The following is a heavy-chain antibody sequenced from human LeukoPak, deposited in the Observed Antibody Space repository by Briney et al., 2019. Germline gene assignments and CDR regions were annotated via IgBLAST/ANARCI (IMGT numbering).Heavy chain of an antibody. J-gene: IGHJ4*02. CDR2: IHHSGSI. CDR3: ASEDNYRLDY. CDR1: GGSISSSNW. D-gene: IGHD5-24*01. V-gene: IGHV4-4*02. Sequence: SGTLSLTCAVSGGSISSSNWWSWVRQPPGKGLEWIGEIHHSGSINYNPSLKSRVTISIDKSKDQFSLKLSSVTAADTAVYYCASEDNYRLDYWGQGTLVTVSS.